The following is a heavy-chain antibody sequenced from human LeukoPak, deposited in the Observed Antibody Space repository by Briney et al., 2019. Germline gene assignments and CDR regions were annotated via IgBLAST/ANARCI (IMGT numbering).Heavy chain of an antibody. Sequence: GGSLRLSCAASGFTFSSYGMHWVRQAPGKGLEWVAVISYDGSNKYYADSVKGRFTISRDNSKNTLYLQMNSLRAEDTAVYYCAKDVLRFLEWLLYGPLDYWGQGTLVTVSS. D-gene: IGHD3-3*01. J-gene: IGHJ4*02. CDR2: ISYDGSNK. CDR3: AKDVLRFLEWLLYGPLDY. V-gene: IGHV3-30*18. CDR1: GFTFSSYG.